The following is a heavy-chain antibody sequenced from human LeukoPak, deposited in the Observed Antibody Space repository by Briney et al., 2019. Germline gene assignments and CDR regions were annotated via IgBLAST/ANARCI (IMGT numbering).Heavy chain of an antibody. CDR3: AKVMKWELLGGFDY. CDR2: ISYDGSNK. CDR1: GFTFSSYG. J-gene: IGHJ4*02. D-gene: IGHD1-26*01. Sequence: GGSPRLSCAASGFTFSSYGMHWVRQAPGKGLEWVAVISYDGSNKYYADSVKGRFTISRDNSKNTLYLQMNSLRAEDTAVYYCAKVMKWELLGGFDYWGQGTLVTVSS. V-gene: IGHV3-30*18.